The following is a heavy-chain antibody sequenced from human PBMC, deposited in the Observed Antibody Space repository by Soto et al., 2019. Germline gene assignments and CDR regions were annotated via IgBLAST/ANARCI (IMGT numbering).Heavy chain of an antibody. D-gene: IGHD2-2*01. CDR2: ISDDGDST. V-gene: IGHV3-23*01. CDR3: AKSLSTAVNYGLEV. J-gene: IGHJ6*02. Sequence: EVQLLESGGGWVQPGVSLRLSCGASGFTFSDNAMTWVRQAPGKGLEWVSSISDDGDSTYYADSVKGRFAVSRDNSKNTLFLHMNSLVAADTAVYYCAKSLSTAVNYGLEVWGQGTTITVSS. CDR1: GFTFSDNA.